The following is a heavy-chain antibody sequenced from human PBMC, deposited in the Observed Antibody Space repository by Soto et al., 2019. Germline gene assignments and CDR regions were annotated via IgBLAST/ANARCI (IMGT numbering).Heavy chain of an antibody. CDR3: ARGRYSSSSILKLNSGPRAEYFQH. V-gene: IGHV4-34*01. J-gene: IGHJ1*01. CDR2: INHSGST. D-gene: IGHD6-6*01. Sequence: PSETLSLTCAVYGGSFSGYYWSWIRQPPGKGLEWIGEINHSGSTNYNPSLKSRVTISVDTSKNQFSLKLSSVTAADTAVYYCARGRYSSSSILKLNSGPRAEYFQHWGQGTLVTVSS. CDR1: GGSFSGYY.